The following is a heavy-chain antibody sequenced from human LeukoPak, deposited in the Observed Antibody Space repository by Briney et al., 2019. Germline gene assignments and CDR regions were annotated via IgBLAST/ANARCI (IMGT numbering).Heavy chain of an antibody. CDR1: GFTFSSYS. Sequence: GGSLRLSCAASGFTFSSYSMNWVRQAPGKGLEWVSSISSSSYIYYADSVKGRFTIPRDNAKNSLYLQMNSLRAEDTAVYYCARFNWNAEGIYWGQGTLVTVSS. CDR3: ARFNWNAEGIY. CDR2: ISSSSYI. J-gene: IGHJ4*02. D-gene: IGHD1-1*01. V-gene: IGHV3-21*01.